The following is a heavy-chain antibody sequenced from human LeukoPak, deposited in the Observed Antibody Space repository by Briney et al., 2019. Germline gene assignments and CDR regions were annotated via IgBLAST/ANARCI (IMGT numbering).Heavy chain of an antibody. J-gene: IGHJ4*02. V-gene: IGHV4-34*01. Sequence: SETLSLTCAVYGGSFSGYYWSWIRQPPGKGLEWIGEINHSGSTNYNPSLKSRATISVDTSKNQFSLKLSSVTAADTAVYYCAGAGKTYYYGSGSYRGYDYWGQGTLVTVSS. CDR1: GGSFSGYY. D-gene: IGHD3-10*01. CDR2: INHSGST. CDR3: AGAGKTYYYGSGSYRGYDY.